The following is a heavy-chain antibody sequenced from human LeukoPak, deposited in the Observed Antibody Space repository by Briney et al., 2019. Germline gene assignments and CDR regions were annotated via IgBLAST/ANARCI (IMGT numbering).Heavy chain of an antibody. CDR3: ARESY. J-gene: IGHJ4*02. Sequence: GGSLRLSCAASGFSTGSSWMSWLRQAPGKGPEWVANINQDGSEKYYADSVKGRFTISKDNAKNSLCLQMNSLRAEDTAVYYCARESYWGQGTLVTVSS. CDR1: GFSTGSSW. CDR2: INQDGSEK. V-gene: IGHV3-7*04.